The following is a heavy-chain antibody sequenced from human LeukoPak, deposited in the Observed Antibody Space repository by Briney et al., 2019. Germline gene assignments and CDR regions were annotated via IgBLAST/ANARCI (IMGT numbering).Heavy chain of an antibody. CDR3: AKYRYSGYDWRWVDP. CDR1: GYSISSGYY. Sequence: SETLSLTCAVSGYSISSGYYWGWIRQPPGKGLEWIGSIYHSGSTSYNPSLKGRVTISVDTSKNQFSLKLSSVTAADTAVYYGAKYRYSGYDWRWVDPWGQGTLVTVSS. CDR2: IYHSGST. V-gene: IGHV4-38-2*01. D-gene: IGHD5-12*01. J-gene: IGHJ5*02.